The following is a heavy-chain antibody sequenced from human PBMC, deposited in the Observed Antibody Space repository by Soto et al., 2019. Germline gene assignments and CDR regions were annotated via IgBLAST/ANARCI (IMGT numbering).Heavy chain of an antibody. CDR2: IIPLLDLA. V-gene: IGHV1-69*02. D-gene: IGHD3-10*01. CDR1: GGAFSSFT. Sequence: QVQLVQSGAEVKEPGSSVKVSCKASGGAFSSFTISWVRQAPGQGLEWMGRIIPLLDLANYSQRYQGRVTITADTSTTPAYLELSSLKSEDTAVYFCAKLGAQDGSGSNWGQGTLVIVSS. CDR3: AKLGAQDGSGSN. J-gene: IGHJ4*02.